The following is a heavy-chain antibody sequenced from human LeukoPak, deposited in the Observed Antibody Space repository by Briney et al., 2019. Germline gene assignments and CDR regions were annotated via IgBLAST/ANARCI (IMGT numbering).Heavy chain of an antibody. J-gene: IGHJ4*02. V-gene: IGHV3-74*03. CDR2: ITSDGIST. Sequence: QPGGSLRLSCAASGFTFSGTWMHWVRQPPGKGLVWVARITSDGISTTYAESVKGRFTISRDNAKNTLYLQMNSPRAEDTAAYYCAKGRHPHSYGSGSYLDYWGQGTLVTVSS. D-gene: IGHD3-10*01. CDR3: AKGRHPHSYGSGSYLDY. CDR1: GFTFSGTW.